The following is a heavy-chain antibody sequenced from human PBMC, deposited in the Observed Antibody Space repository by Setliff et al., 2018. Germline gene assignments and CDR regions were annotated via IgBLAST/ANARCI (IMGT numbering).Heavy chain of an antibody. V-gene: IGHV4-39*07. CDR3: ARGKIRITMIVVPTGGAFDI. D-gene: IGHD3-22*01. Sequence: PSETLSLTCTVSDGSISSSSYYWGWIRQPPGKGLEWIGEINHSGSTNYNPSLKSRVTISVDTSKNQFSLKLSSVTAADTAVYYCARGKIRITMIVVPTGGAFDIWGQGTMVTVSS. J-gene: IGHJ3*02. CDR1: DGSISSSSYY. CDR2: INHSGST.